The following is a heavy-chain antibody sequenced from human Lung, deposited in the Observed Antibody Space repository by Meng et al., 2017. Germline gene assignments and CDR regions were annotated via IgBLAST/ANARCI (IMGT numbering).Heavy chain of an antibody. D-gene: IGHD1-26*01. CDR1: GYSFSSHG. J-gene: IGHJ6*02. CDR2: ISGYNENT. CDR3: VRDGTAEGYYHGFDV. Sequence: QAQVVQSGGEVKEPGASVKVSCKASGYSFSSHGISWVRKTPGQGLEWLGWISGYNENTNYAEKVLGRVTMTKDTSKNTVYMELRSLTSDDTAVYYCVRDGTAEGYYHGFDVWGQGTTVTVSS. V-gene: IGHV1-18*01.